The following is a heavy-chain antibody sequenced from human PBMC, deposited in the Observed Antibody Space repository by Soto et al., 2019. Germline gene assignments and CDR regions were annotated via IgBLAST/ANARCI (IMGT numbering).Heavy chain of an antibody. CDR1: GGSISSYY. V-gene: IGHV4-59*12. J-gene: IGHJ4*02. Sequence: SETLSLTCTVSGGSISSYYWSWIRQPPGKGLEWIGYIYYTGLSNSNPSLNSRVTMSVDTSKNQFSLILSSVTAADTAVYYCARYYYDTTGPKGRYYFDYWGQGALVTVSS. CDR3: ARYYYDTTGPKGRYYFDY. CDR2: IYYTGLS. D-gene: IGHD3-22*01.